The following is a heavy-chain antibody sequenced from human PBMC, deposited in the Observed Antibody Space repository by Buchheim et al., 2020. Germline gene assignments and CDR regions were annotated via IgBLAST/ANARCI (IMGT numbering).Heavy chain of an antibody. V-gene: IGHV3-21*01. Sequence: EVQLVESGGGLVKPGGSLRLSCAASGFTFSSYSMNWVRQATGKGLEWVSSISSSSSYIYYAESVTGRFTISRDNAKNSLYVQMNSLRAEDTAVYYCARALYGGIFDYWGQGTL. J-gene: IGHJ4*02. CDR1: GFTFSSYS. CDR3: ARALYGGIFDY. D-gene: IGHD4-23*01. CDR2: ISSSSSYI.